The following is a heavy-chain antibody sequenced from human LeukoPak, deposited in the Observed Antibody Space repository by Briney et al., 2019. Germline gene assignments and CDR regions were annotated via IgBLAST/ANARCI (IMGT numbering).Heavy chain of an antibody. CDR3: AGLCDSSGYYLVNLDY. J-gene: IGHJ4*02. CDR1: GGTFSSYA. CDR2: IIPILGIA. D-gene: IGHD3-22*01. Sequence: GASVKVSCKASGGTFSSYAISWVRQAPGQGLEWMGRIIPILGIANYAQKFQGRVTITADKSTSTAYMELSSLRSEDTAVYYCAGLCDSSGYYLVNLDYWGQGTLVTVSS. V-gene: IGHV1-69*04.